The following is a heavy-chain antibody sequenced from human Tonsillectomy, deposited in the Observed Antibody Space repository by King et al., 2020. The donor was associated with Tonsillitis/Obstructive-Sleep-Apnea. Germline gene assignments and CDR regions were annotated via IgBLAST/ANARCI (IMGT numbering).Heavy chain of an antibody. CDR3: VKVGYCSSTSCYYAFDI. CDR2: ISSIGGST. V-gene: IGHV3-64D*06. J-gene: IGHJ3*02. Sequence: VQLVESGGGLVQPGGSLRLSCSASGFTFSDYALHWVRQAPGKGLEYVSAISSIGGSTNYAASVKGRFTISRDNSKNTLYLQMSSLRAEDTAVYYCVKVGYCSSTSCYYAFDIWGQGTMVTVSS. CDR1: GFTFSDYA. D-gene: IGHD2-2*01.